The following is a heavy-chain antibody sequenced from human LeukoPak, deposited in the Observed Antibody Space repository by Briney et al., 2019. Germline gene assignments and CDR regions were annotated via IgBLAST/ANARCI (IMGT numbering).Heavy chain of an antibody. CDR3: AKDGFYGSGSYYMDS. CDR2: IRDDGSNQ. D-gene: IGHD3-10*01. V-gene: IGHV3-30*02. CDR1: GFTFSSYG. Sequence: GGSLRLSCAASGFTFSSYGMHWVRQAPGKGLEWVAVIRDDGSNQYYADFVKGRFTISRDNSKKTLYVEMNSLRPEDTALYYCAKDGFYGSGSYYMDSWGQGTLVTVSS. J-gene: IGHJ4*02.